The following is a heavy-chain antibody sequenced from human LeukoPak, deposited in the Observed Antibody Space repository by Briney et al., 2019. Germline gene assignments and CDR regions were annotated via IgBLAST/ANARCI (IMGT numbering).Heavy chain of an antibody. D-gene: IGHD3-3*01. CDR3: ARDHYDTWSRRGNFDS. CDR2: IKLDGSEK. V-gene: IGHV3-7*03. CDR1: GFTLGKYW. J-gene: IGHJ4*02. Sequence: GGSLRLSCVASGFTLGKYWMSWVRQAPGKGLEWVANIKLDGSEKNYVDSVKGRFTISRYNTKNSLYLQMNSLRAEDTAVFYCARDHYDTWSRRGNFDSWGQGTLVTVSS.